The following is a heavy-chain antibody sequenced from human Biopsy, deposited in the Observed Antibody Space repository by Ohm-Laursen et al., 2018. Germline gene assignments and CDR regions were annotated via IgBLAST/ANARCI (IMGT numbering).Heavy chain of an antibody. V-gene: IGHV4-4*07. Sequence: SQTLSLTCNVSGGAINNYYWSSIRQPAGKGLEWIGRIYPGGSTNYNPSLKSRVTMSVGTSKKQLSLRLRSVTAADTAMYYCASVVLGPTNDAFDLWGQGTMVVVSS. D-gene: IGHD3-22*01. J-gene: IGHJ3*01. CDR2: IYPGGST. CDR1: GGAINNYY. CDR3: ASVVLGPTNDAFDL.